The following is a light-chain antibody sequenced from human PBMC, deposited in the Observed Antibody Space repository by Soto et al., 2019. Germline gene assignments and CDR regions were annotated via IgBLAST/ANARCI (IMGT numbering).Light chain of an antibody. CDR1: SSDVGGYNY. J-gene: IGLJ2*01. V-gene: IGLV2-14*01. Sequence: QSALTQPASVSGSPGQSITISCTGTSSDVGGYNYVSWYQQHPGKAPKLMIYEVSNRPSGVSNRFSGSKSGNTASLTISGLQAEDEADYYCSSCTSSSTVVFGGVTKVTVL. CDR3: SSCTSSSTVV. CDR2: EVS.